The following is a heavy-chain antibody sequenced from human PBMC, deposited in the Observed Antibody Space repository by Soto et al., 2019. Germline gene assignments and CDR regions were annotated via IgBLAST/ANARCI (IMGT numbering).Heavy chain of an antibody. D-gene: IGHD6-19*01. V-gene: IGHV3-23*01. CDR3: AKEQWLVGGDFDY. Sequence: EVQLLESGGGLVQPGGSLRLSCAASGFTFSSYAMSWVRQAPGKGLEWVSAISGSGGSTYYANYVKGRLSIPRDSSKNRLNLEMNSLRAEDTAVYYCAKEQWLVGGDFDYWGQGTLVTVSS. CDR1: GFTFSSYA. CDR2: ISGSGGST. J-gene: IGHJ4*02.